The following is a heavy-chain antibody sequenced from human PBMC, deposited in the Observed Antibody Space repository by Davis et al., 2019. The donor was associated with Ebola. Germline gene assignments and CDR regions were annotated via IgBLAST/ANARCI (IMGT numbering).Heavy chain of an antibody. Sequence: GESLKISCAASGFTFSSYWMRWVRQAPGKGLEWVANIKQDGSEKYYVDSVKGRFTISRDNAKNSLYLQMNSLRAEDTAVYYCASGSRWLPIFWGQGTLVTVSS. J-gene: IGHJ4*02. D-gene: IGHD6-19*01. CDR1: GFTFSSYW. V-gene: IGHV3-7*01. CDR3: ASGSRWLPIF. CDR2: IKQDGSEK.